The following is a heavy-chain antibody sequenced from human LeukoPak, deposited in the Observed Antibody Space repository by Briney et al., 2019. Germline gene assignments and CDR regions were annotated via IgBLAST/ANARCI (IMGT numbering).Heavy chain of an antibody. D-gene: IGHD3-10*01. CDR3: AGNYYGSGSYYSEDRY. Sequence: SETLSLTCAVSGGSISSCYWSWIRQPAGKGLEWIGRIYTSGTTNYNPSLKSRVTISLNTSKNQFSLKLSSVTAADTAVYYCAGNYYGSGSYYSEDRYWGQGTLVTVSS. CDR1: GGSISSCY. CDR2: IYTSGTT. V-gene: IGHV4-4*07. J-gene: IGHJ4*02.